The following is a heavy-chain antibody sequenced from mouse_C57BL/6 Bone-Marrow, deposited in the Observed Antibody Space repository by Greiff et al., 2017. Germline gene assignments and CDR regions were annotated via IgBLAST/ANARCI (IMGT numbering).Heavy chain of an antibody. J-gene: IGHJ4*01. CDR2: IYPRSGNT. CDR1: GYTFTSYG. CDR3: ADYDGVTIPFMDY. V-gene: IGHV1-81*01. Sequence: VKLQESGAELARPGASVKLSCKASGYTFTSYGISWVKQRTGQGLEWIGEIYPRSGNTYYNEKFKGKATLTADKSSSTAYMELRSLTSEDSAVYFCADYDGVTIPFMDYWGQGTSVTVSS. D-gene: IGHD2-4*01.